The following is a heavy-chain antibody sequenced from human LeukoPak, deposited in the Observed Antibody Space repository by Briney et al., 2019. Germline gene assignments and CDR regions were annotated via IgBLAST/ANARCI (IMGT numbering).Heavy chain of an antibody. CDR2: INPSGGST. J-gene: IGHJ4*02. CDR3: AREGREIVGATPLDY. CDR1: GYTFTGYY. V-gene: IGHV1-46*01. D-gene: IGHD1-26*01. Sequence: ASVKVSCKASGYTFTGYYMHWVRQAPGQGLEWMGIINPSGGSTSYAQKFQGRVTMTRDMSTSTVYMELSSLRSEDTAVYYCAREGREIVGATPLDYWGQGTLVTVSS.